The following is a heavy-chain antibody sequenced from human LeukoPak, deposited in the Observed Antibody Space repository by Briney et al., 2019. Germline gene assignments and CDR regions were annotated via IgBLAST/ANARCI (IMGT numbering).Heavy chain of an antibody. J-gene: IGHJ6*02. CDR2: IYYSGST. D-gene: IGHD5-12*01. CDR1: GGSISSYY. CDR3: ASGGTRVATISYYHYGMDV. Sequence: SETLSLTCTVSGGSISSYYWSWIRQPPGKGLEWIGYIYYSGSTNYNPSLKSRVTISVDTSKNQFSLKLSSVTAADTAVYYCASGGTRVATISYYHYGMDVWGRGTTVTVSS. V-gene: IGHV4-59*08.